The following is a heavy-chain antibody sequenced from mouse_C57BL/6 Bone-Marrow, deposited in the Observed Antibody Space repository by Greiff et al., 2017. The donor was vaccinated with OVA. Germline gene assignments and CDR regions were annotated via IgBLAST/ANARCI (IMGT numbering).Heavy chain of an antibody. J-gene: IGHJ2*01. CDR3: TTYRY. V-gene: IGHV14-4*01. Sequence: VQLQQSGAELVRPGASVKLSCTASGFNIKDDYMHWVKERPEQGLEWIGWIDPENGDTEYASKFQGKATITADTSSKTVYLHLSSLTSEDTAFYYCTTYRYWAQAPTLTVSS. CDR2: IDPENGDT. CDR1: GFNIKDDY.